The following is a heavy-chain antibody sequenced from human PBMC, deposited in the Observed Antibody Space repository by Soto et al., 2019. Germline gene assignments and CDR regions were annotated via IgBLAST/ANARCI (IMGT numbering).Heavy chain of an antibody. CDR2: ISYDGSNK. CDR1: GFTFSSYA. D-gene: IGHD4-4*01. Sequence: GGSLRLSCAASGFTFSSYAMHWVRQAPGKGLEWVAVISYDGSNKYYADSVKGRFTISRDNSKNTLYLQMNSLRAEDTAVYYCASSMTTVTYYYYYGMDVWGQGTTVTVSS. V-gene: IGHV3-30-3*01. CDR3: ASSMTTVTYYYYYGMDV. J-gene: IGHJ6*02.